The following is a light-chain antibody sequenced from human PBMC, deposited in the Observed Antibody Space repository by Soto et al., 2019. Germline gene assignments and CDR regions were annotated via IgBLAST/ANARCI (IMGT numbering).Light chain of an antibody. CDR3: QQYGDSPWT. CDR2: GAF. CDR1: QYISTK. J-gene: IGKJ1*01. Sequence: LTQSPDSRSLSQGERATLSCRASQYISTKLAWYQQKPGQAPRLLFSGAFNRATDTPDRFSGSGSGTDFTLIISGVEAEDFAMYYCQQYGDSPWTFGQGT. V-gene: IGKV3-20*01.